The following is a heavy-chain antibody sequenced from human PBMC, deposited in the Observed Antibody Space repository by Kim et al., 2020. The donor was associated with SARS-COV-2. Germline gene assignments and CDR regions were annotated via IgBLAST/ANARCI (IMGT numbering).Heavy chain of an antibody. Sequence: YRPSLKSRLTHTTDTSKNQVVLTMTNMDPVDTATYYCAHRRGSLYYFDYWGQGTLVTVSS. CDR3: AHRRGSLYYFDY. J-gene: IGHJ4*02. V-gene: IGHV2-5*01. D-gene: IGHD6-13*01.